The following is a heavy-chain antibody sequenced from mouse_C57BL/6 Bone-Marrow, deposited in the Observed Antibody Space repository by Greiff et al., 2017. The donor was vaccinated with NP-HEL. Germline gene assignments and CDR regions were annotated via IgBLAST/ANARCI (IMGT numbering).Heavy chain of an antibody. CDR2: ISSGGSYT. CDR1: GFTFSSYG. V-gene: IGHV5-6*01. Sequence: VQLQQSGGDLVKPGGSLKLSCAASGFTFSSYGMSWVRQTPDKRLEWVATISSGGSYTYYPDSVKGRFTISRDNAKNTLYLQMSSLKSEDTAMYYCARHELYAMDYWGQGTSVTVSS. CDR3: ARHELYAMDY. J-gene: IGHJ4*01.